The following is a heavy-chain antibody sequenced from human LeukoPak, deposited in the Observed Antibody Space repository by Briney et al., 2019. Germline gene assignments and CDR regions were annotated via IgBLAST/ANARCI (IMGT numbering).Heavy chain of an antibody. D-gene: IGHD2-15*01. Sequence: SETLSLTCAVYGGSFSGYYWSWIRQPPRKGLEWIGEIIHSGSTNYNPSLKSRVTISIAASKNQFSLTLTSVTAADTAVYYCARHQVLAATLNPWGQGTLVTVSS. CDR3: ARHQVLAATLNP. J-gene: IGHJ5*02. CDR2: IIHSGST. V-gene: IGHV4-34*12. CDR1: GGSFSGYY.